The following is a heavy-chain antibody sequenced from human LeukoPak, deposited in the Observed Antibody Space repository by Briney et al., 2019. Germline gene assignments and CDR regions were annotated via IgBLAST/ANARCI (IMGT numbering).Heavy chain of an antibody. J-gene: IGHJ4*02. V-gene: IGHV1-2*02. D-gene: IGHD3-22*01. Sequence: ASVKVSCKSSGFTFTGYFIHWVRQAPGQGLEWMGWINPNSGGTNYPQRFQGRVTVTRDTSITTVYMELSRLRSDDTAVYYCARLDSSGHLDSWGQGTLVTVSS. CDR3: ARLDSSGHLDS. CDR1: GFTFTGYF. CDR2: INPNSGGT.